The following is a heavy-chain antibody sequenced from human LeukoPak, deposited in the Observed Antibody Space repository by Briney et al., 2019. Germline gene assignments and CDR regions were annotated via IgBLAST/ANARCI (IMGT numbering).Heavy chain of an antibody. CDR3: ARDSTDDDYYFDY. D-gene: IGHD3-3*01. CDR1: GGSISSYY. J-gene: IGHJ4*02. Sequence: SETLSLTCTVSGGSISSYYWSWIRQPPGKGLEWTGYIYYSGSTNYNPSLKSRVTISVDTSKNQFSLKLSSVTAADTAVYYCARDSTDDDYYFDYWGQGTLVTVSS. CDR2: IYYSGST. V-gene: IGHV4-59*01.